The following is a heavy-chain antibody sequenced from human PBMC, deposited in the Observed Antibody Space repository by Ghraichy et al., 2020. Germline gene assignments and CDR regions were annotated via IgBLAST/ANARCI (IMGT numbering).Heavy chain of an antibody. CDR1: GGSISSGGYS. CDR2: IYHSGST. Sequence: TLSLTCAVSGGSISSGGYSWSWIRQPPGKGLEWIGYIYHSGSTYYNPSLKSRVTISVDRSKNQFSLKLSSVTAVDTAVYYCARGLDYYDSSGPGTRDWYFDLWGRGTLVTVSS. D-gene: IGHD3-22*01. CDR3: ARGLDYYDSSGPGTRDWYFDL. V-gene: IGHV4-30-2*01. J-gene: IGHJ2*01.